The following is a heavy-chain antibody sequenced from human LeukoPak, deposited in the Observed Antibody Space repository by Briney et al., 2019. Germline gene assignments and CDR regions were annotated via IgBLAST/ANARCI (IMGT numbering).Heavy chain of an antibody. D-gene: IGHD3-10*01. Sequence: GRSLRLSCAASGFTFSNYWMSRVRQAPGKGLEWVANIEQDGSAKYYVVSVDGRFTVSRDNAENSLYLQMDFLRGEDTAVYYCARFDYYGSILDYWGQGTLVTVSS. V-gene: IGHV3-7*01. CDR1: GFTFSNYW. J-gene: IGHJ4*02. CDR3: ARFDYYGSILDY. CDR2: IEQDGSAK.